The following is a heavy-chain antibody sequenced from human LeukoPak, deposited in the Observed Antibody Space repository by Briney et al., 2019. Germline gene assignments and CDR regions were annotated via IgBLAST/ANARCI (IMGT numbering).Heavy chain of an antibody. J-gene: IGHJ4*02. D-gene: IGHD4-17*01. V-gene: IGHV3-30*18. CDR3: AKVGDYGDYALDY. Sequence: PGRSLRLSCAASGVTFSSYGMHWVRQAPGQGLEWVAVISYDGSYKYYADSVKGRFTISRDNSKNTLYLQMNSLRAEDTAVYYCAKVGDYGDYALDYWGQGTLVTVSS. CDR1: GVTFSSYG. CDR2: ISYDGSYK.